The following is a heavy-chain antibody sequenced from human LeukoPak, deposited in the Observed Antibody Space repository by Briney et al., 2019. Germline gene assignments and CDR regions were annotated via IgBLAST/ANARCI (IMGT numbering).Heavy chain of an antibody. CDR3: ARYISSVGYFDS. V-gene: IGHV4-39*01. J-gene: IGHJ4*02. Sequence: PSETLSLTCSVSGASISSSSDYWDWIRQPPGKGLEWIGRIYYSGSSYYNPCLKSRVTISVNTSNNQFSLKLSSVTAADAAVYYCARYISSVGYFDSWSQGTLVTVSS. CDR1: GASISSSSDY. D-gene: IGHD6-6*01. CDR2: IYYSGSS.